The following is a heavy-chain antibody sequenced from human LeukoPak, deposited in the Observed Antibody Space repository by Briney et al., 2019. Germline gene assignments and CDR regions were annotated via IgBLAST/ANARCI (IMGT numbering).Heavy chain of an antibody. CDR3: ARVGGSSGYYFFDY. Sequence: PGGSLRLSCAASGFTFSSYGMPWVRKAPGKGLEGVAVIWYDGSNKYYADSVKGRFTISRDNSKNTLYLQMNSLRAEDTAVYYCARVGGSSGYYFFDYWGQGTLVTVSS. CDR2: IWYDGSNK. J-gene: IGHJ4*02. CDR1: GFTFSSYG. V-gene: IGHV3-33*01. D-gene: IGHD3-22*01.